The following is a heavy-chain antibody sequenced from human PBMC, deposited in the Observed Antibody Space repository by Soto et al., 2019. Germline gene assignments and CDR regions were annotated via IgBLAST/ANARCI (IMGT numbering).Heavy chain of an antibody. CDR1: GFNFNNYG. CDR2: IWNDGNGY. CDR3: ARRQISPPTRGAASARGGMDV. J-gene: IGHJ6*02. D-gene: IGHD6-13*01. V-gene: IGHV3-33*01. Sequence: QVQLVESGGGVVQPGRSLRLSCAASGFNFNNYGMHWVRQAPGKGLEWVEVIWNDGNGYYYANSVKGGFTICRDNSENTLYLQMSSLRAEDTAVYYCARRQISPPTRGAASARGGMDVWGQGTTVTVSS.